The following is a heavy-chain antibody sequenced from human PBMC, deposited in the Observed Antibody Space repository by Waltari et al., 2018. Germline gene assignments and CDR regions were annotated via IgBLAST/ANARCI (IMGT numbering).Heavy chain of an antibody. J-gene: IGHJ4*02. Sequence: QVQLVASGGGVVQPGRSLRLCCVASGFTFSEYGIPWGRQAPGKGLEWLAVVSYDPSVKFYADSVKGRFVISRDNANSTMFLHMSSLRPDDTAVYYCARGLATYFFDYWGQGTLVTVSS. CDR3: ARGLATYFFDY. V-gene: IGHV3-30*03. D-gene: IGHD3-3*02. CDR1: GFTFSEYG. CDR2: VSYDPSVK.